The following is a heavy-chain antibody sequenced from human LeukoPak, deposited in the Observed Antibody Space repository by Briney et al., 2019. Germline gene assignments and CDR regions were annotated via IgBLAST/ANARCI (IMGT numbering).Heavy chain of an antibody. D-gene: IGHD3-3*01. Sequence: SGTLSLTCGVSGGSITTTNWWTWVRQPPGKGLEWIGEVDLDGRTNYNPSLESRLTISVDLSENHISLRLTSVNDADTAVYYCAREGGFYRPLDYSGQGTLVTVSS. J-gene: IGHJ4*02. CDR2: VDLDGRT. V-gene: IGHV4-4*02. CDR3: AREGGFYRPLDY. CDR1: GGSITTTNW.